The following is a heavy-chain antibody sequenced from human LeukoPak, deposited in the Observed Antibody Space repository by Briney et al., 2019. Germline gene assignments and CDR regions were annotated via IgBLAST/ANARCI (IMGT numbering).Heavy chain of an antibody. CDR3: ARGGGSTWTQRGYFHP. D-gene: IGHD6-13*01. CDR1: GYTLTSYD. Sequence: ASVKVSCKASGYTLTSYDINWVRQATGQGLEWMGWMNPNSGNTAYAQKFQGRVTMTRNTSISTAYMELSSLRSDDTAVYYCARGGGSTWTQRGYFHPWGQGTLVTVSS. J-gene: IGHJ1*01. CDR2: MNPNSGNT. V-gene: IGHV1-8*01.